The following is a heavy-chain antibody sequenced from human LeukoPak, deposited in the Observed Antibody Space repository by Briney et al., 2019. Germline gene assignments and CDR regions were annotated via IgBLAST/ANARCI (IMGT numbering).Heavy chain of an antibody. D-gene: IGHD3-22*01. V-gene: IGHV3-23*01. Sequence: GGSLRLSCAASGFTFSNHAMSWVRQAPGKGLEWVSVIGNSGGSTYYADSVKGRFSISRDNSKNTLYLQMNSLRAEDTAVYYCAKVNPDSSGFYSPFDYWGQGTLVTVSS. CDR3: AKVNPDSSGFYSPFDY. J-gene: IGHJ4*02. CDR2: IGNSGGST. CDR1: GFTFSNHA.